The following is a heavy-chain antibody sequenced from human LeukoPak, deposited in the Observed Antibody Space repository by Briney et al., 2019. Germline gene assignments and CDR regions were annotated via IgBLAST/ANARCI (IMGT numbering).Heavy chain of an antibody. Sequence: KPSETLSPTCAVYGGSFSGYYWSWIRQPPGKGLEWIGEINHSGSTNYNPSLKSRVTISVDTSKNQFSLKLSSVTAADTAVYYCARGYHYYDSSGYYYWGQGTLVTVSS. D-gene: IGHD3-22*01. CDR1: GGSFSGYY. CDR3: ARGYHYYDSSGYYY. CDR2: INHSGST. J-gene: IGHJ4*02. V-gene: IGHV4-34*01.